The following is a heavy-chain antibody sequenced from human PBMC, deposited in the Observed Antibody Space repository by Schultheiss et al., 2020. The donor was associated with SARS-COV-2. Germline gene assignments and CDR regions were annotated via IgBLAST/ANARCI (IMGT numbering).Heavy chain of an antibody. CDR1: GFTFGDYA. CDR3: AKDQLWGYFQH. CDR2: IRSKAYGGTT. V-gene: IGHV3-49*04. D-gene: IGHD3-16*01. Sequence: GGSLRLSCTASGFTFGDYAMSWVRQAPGKGLEWVGFIRSKAYGGTTEYAASVKGRFTISRDDSKNTLYLQMNSLRAEDTAVYYCAKDQLWGYFQHWGQGTLVTVSS. J-gene: IGHJ1*01.